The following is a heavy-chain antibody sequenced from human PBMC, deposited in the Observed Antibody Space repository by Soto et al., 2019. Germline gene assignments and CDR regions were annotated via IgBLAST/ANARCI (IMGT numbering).Heavy chain of an antibody. J-gene: IGHJ5*02. V-gene: IGHV1-69*13. D-gene: IGHD2-2*01. CDR2: IIPIFGTA. Sequence: EASVKVSCKASGGTFSSYAISWVRQAPGQGLEWMGGIIPIFGTANYAQKFQGRVTITADESTSTAYMELSSPRSEDTAVYYCARERLEGYCSSTSCSNWFDPWGQGTLVTVSS. CDR1: GGTFSSYA. CDR3: ARERLEGYCSSTSCSNWFDP.